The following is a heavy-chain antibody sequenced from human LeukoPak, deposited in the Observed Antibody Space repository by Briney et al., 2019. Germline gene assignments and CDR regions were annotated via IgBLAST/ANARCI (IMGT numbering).Heavy chain of an antibody. CDR2: IWYDGSNK. D-gene: IGHD2-21*02. CDR1: GFTFSSYG. CDR3: ASVVTAITVFGAFDI. V-gene: IGHV3-33*01. Sequence: PGGSLRLSCAASGFTFSSYGMHWVRQAPGKGLEWVAAIWYDGSNKYYADSVKGRFTISRDNSKNTLYLQMNSLRAEDTAVYYCASVVTAITVFGAFDIWGQGTMVTVSS. J-gene: IGHJ3*02.